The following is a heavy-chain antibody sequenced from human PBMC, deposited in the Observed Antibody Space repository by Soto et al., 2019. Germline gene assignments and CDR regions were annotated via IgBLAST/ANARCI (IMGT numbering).Heavy chain of an antibody. CDR2: IYSFGGT. D-gene: IGHD2-2*01. Sequence: QVQLQESGPGLVKPSETLSLTCTVSGGSISPYYWSWIRQPPGKGLEWIGYIYSFGGTNYNASLDSRVSISVATSKTQVSLKLTSVPAADPAVYFCARHRSTVSLLDYWGLGTLVTVSS. CDR3: ARHRSTVSLLDY. J-gene: IGHJ4*02. V-gene: IGHV4-59*08. CDR1: GGSISPYY.